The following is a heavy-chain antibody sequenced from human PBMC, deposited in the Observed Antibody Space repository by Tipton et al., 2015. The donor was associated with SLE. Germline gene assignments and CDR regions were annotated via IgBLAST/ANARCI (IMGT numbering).Heavy chain of an antibody. Sequence: LRLSCAASGFTFSSYAMSWVRQAPGKGLEWIGEINHSGSTNYNPSLKSRVTISVDTSKNQFSLKLSSVTAADTAVYYCARGLGEFDYWGQGTLVTVSS. CDR3: ARGLGEFDY. CDR2: INHSGST. CDR1: GFTFSSYA. J-gene: IGHJ4*02. D-gene: IGHD3-16*01. V-gene: IGHV4-34*01.